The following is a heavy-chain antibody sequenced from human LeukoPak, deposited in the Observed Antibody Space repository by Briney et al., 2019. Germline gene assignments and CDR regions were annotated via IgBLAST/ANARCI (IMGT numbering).Heavy chain of an antibody. J-gene: IGHJ3*02. V-gene: IGHV1-2*04. CDR2: INPNSGGT. D-gene: IGHD1-26*01. CDR1: GYTFTSYG. Sequence: ASVKVSCKASGYTFTSYGISWVRQAPGQGLEWMGWINPNSGGTNYAQKFQGWVTMTRDTSISTAYMELSRLRSDDTAVYYCARDVQVRSGTPTENAFDIWGQGTMVTVSS. CDR3: ARDVQVRSGTPTENAFDI.